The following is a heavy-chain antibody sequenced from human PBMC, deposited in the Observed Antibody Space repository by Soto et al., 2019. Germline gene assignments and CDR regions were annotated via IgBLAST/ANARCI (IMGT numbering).Heavy chain of an antibody. V-gene: IGHV3-48*02. D-gene: IGHD2-2*03. J-gene: IGHJ5*02. CDR2: ISSTNSTK. CDR1: GFTFSGYS. CDR3: ARDLGYCVSTSCYLFDP. Sequence: PGGSLRLSCAASGFTFSGYSMNWVRQAPGKGLEWVSYISSTNSTKYYADSVKGRFTISRDNPKNSLYLQMNSLRDEDTAVYYCARDLGYCVSTSCYLFDPSGQGTLVIVS.